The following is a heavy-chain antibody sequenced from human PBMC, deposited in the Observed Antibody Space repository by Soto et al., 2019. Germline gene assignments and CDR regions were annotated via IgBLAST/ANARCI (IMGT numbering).Heavy chain of an antibody. CDR3: TRGPPRVQWLDP. V-gene: IGHV4-61*01. CDR2: IYFTGST. CDR1: GGAVSSGTYY. Sequence: TLSLTCTVSGGAVSSGTYYWSWIRQPPGKGLEWIGHIYFTGSTNYNPSLKSRVTMSLDTSRNQFSLKLSSVTAADTAVYYCTRGPPRVQWLDPWGLGTLVTVYS. J-gene: IGHJ5*02.